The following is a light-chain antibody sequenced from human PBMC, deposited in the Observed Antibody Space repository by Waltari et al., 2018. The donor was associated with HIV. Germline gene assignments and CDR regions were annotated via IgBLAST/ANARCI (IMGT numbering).Light chain of an antibody. V-gene: IGLV1-36*01. CDR2: YDD. CDR1: SSNIGANA. J-gene: IGLJ3*02. CDR3: AAWDDSLNGGV. Sequence: QSVLTQPPSVSAAPGQRVTISCSGGSSNIGANAVNWYQHLPGKAPRLLIYYDDLVPPGVSDRFSVSKSGTSASLAISGLQSEDEGDYYCAAWDDSLNGGVFGGGTKLTVL.